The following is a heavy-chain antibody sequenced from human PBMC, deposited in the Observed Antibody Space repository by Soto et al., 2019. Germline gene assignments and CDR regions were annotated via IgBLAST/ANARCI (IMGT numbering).Heavy chain of an antibody. Sequence: SETLSLTCTVSSGSISSSSYYWGWIRQPPGKGLEWIGSIYYSGSTYYNPSLKSRVTISVDTSKNQFSLKLSSVTAADTAVYYCARLYSYGYNWFDPWGQGTLVTVSS. D-gene: IGHD5-18*01. CDR1: SGSISSSSYY. CDR3: ARLYSYGYNWFDP. CDR2: IYYSGST. V-gene: IGHV4-39*01. J-gene: IGHJ5*02.